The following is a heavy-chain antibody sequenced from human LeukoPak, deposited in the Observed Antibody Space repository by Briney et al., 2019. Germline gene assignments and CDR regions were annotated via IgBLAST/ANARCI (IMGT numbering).Heavy chain of an antibody. V-gene: IGHV4-34*01. CDR2: INHSGST. J-gene: IGHJ4*02. Sequence: SETLSLTCAVYGGSFSGYYWSWIRQPPGEGLEWIGEINHSGSTNYNPSLKSRVTISVDTSKNQFSLKLSSVTAADTAVYYCATEYCSNTSCYRLLDYWGQGTLVTVSS. CDR3: ATEYCSNTSCYRLLDY. D-gene: IGHD2-2*01. CDR1: GGSFSGYY.